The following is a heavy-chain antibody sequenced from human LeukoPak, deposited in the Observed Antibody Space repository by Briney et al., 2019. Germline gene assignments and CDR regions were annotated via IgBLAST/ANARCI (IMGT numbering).Heavy chain of an antibody. J-gene: IGHJ4*02. CDR3: ARDSSAYNNLDY. Sequence: SETLSLTCAVYGGSFSGYYWSWIRQPPGKGLEWIGEINHSGSTNYNPSLKSRVTISVDTSKNQFSLRLGSVTAADTAVYYCARDSSAYNNLDYWGQGTLITVSS. CDR2: INHSGST. V-gene: IGHV4-34*01. D-gene: IGHD3-22*01. CDR1: GGSFSGYY.